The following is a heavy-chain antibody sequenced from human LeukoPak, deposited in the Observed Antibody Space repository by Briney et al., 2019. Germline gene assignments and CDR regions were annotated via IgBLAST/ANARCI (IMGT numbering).Heavy chain of an antibody. CDR1: GFTFSDYW. Sequence: GGSLRLSCAASGFTFSDYWMDWVRQTPGKGLEWVANIKPDGSEIYYVDSVKGRFTISRDNAKNSLYLQMNSLRAEDTAVYYCTRSLDYWGRGTLVTDSS. CDR3: TRSLDY. J-gene: IGHJ4*02. CDR2: IKPDGSEI. V-gene: IGHV3-7*02. D-gene: IGHD2-15*01.